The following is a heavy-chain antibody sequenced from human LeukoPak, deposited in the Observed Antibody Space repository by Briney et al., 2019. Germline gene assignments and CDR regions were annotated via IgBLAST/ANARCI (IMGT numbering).Heavy chain of an antibody. CDR2: VIRDGSFT. V-gene: IGHV3-74*01. Sequence: PGGSLRLSCAASGFTFSSYSMNWVRQAPGKGLEWVSRVIRDGSFTNYADSVKGRFTISRDNAKNTLYLQMSSLRAEDTAVYFCVRDGDDFNFDYWGQGSLVNVSS. CDR1: GFTFSSYS. CDR3: VRDGDDFNFDY. J-gene: IGHJ4*02. D-gene: IGHD5-24*01.